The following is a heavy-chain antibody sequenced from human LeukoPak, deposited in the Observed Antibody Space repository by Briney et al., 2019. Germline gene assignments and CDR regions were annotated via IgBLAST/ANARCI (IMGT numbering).Heavy chain of an antibody. J-gene: IGHJ4*02. Sequence: GGSLRLSCAASGFTFSFFAMSWVRQAPGRGLEWVSAISDSGGTTYYADSVKGRFTISRDNSKNTLYLQMNSLRAEDTAVYYCAKDALRSSGWYYFDYWGQGTLVAVSS. V-gene: IGHV3-23*01. CDR1: GFTFSFFA. D-gene: IGHD6-19*01. CDR2: ISDSGGTT. CDR3: AKDALRSSGWYYFDY.